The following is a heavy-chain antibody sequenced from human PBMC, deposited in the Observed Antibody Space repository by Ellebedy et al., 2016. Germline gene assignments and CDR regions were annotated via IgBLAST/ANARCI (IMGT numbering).Heavy chain of an antibody. CDR3: ARDPARGRYFDWLLDYYGMDV. J-gene: IGHJ6*02. V-gene: IGHV1-69*05. Sequence: SVKVSXXASGGTFSSYAISWVRQAPGQGLEWMGGIIPIFGTANYAQKFQGRVTMTRDTSTSTVYMELSSLRSEDTAVYYCARDPARGRYFDWLLDYYGMDVWGQGTTVTVSS. CDR2: IIPIFGTA. D-gene: IGHD3-9*01. CDR1: GGTFSSYA.